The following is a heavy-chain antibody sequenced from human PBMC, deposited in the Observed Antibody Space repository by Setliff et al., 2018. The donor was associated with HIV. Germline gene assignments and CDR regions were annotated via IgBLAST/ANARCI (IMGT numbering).Heavy chain of an antibody. D-gene: IGHD1-26*01. CDR3: VRGHCNSDTCWFGP. V-gene: IGHV3-48*03. CDR2: ISGGGRTI. J-gene: IGHJ5*02. CDR1: GFTFTGSE. Sequence: LRLSCAASGFTFTGSEMNWVRQAPGKGLEWVSYISGGGRTIYYADSVKGRLTISRDTAKPSLYLQMNSLRAEDTAVYYCVRGHCNSDTCWFGPWGQGTLVTVSS.